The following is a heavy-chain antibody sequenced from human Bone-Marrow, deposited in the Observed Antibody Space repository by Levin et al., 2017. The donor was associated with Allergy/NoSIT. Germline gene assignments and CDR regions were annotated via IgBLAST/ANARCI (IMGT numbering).Heavy chain of an antibody. D-gene: IGHD5/OR15-5a*01. CDR3: ARDPRGLRRWLDPFIFLFDI. V-gene: IGHV3-33*01. CDR1: GFTFSSYG. CDR2: IWYDGSNK. Sequence: GESLKISCAASGFTFSSYGMHWVRQAPGKGLEWVAVIWYDGSNKYYADSVKGRFTISRDNSKNTLYLQMNSLRAEDTAVYYCARDPRGLRRWLDPFIFLFDIWGQGTMVTVSS. J-gene: IGHJ3*02.